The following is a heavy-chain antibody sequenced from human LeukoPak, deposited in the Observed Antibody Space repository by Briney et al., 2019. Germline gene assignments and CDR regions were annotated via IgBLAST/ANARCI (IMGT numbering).Heavy chain of an antibody. Sequence: GGSLRLSCAASGFTFSSYGMHWVRQAPGTGLEWVAFIRYGGSNKYYADSVKGRFTISRDNSKNTLYLQMNSLRAEDTAVYYCAKDMTPFFYGSGRDYFDYWGQGTLVTVSS. V-gene: IGHV3-30*02. CDR1: GFTFSSYG. J-gene: IGHJ4*02. D-gene: IGHD3-10*01. CDR2: IRYGGSNK. CDR3: AKDMTPFFYGSGRDYFDY.